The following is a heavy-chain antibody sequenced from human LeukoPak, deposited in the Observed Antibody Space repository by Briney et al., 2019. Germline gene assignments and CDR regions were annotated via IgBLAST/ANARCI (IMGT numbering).Heavy chain of an antibody. D-gene: IGHD5-18*01. J-gene: IGHJ4*02. CDR3: ARVRRGYSYGSD. CDR2: MSSSDDGR. CDR1: GFSFSSYA. Sequence: GGSLRLSCATSGFSFSSYAMSWVRQAPGKGLEWVSAMSSSDDGRYYAASVRGRFTISRDTSRSTLYLQMNSLRAEDTAVYYCARVRRGYSYGSDWGQGTLVTVSS. V-gene: IGHV3-23*01.